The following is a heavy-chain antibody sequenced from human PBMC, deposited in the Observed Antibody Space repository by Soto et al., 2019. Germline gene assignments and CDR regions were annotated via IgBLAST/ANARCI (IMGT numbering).Heavy chain of an antibody. J-gene: IGHJ6*02. D-gene: IGHD3-3*01. V-gene: IGHV3-15*07. Sequence: GGSLRLSCAASGFTFSNAWMNWVRQAPGKGLEWVGRIKSKTDGGTTDYAAPVKGRFTISRDDSKNTLYLQMNSLKTEDTAVYYCTIFGVVTPHYLDYGMDVWGQATTVTVSS. CDR3: TIFGVVTPHYLDYGMDV. CDR2: IKSKTDGGTT. CDR1: GFTFSNAW.